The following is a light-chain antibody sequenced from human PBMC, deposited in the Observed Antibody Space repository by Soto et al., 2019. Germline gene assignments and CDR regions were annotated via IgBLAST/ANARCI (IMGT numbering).Light chain of an antibody. J-gene: IGLJ1*01. CDR1: SSNIGSST. CDR2: SNN. V-gene: IGLV1-44*01. Sequence: QSVLTQPPSASGAPGQRVTISCSGSSSNIGSSTVNWYQHLPGTAPKLIIFSNNERPSGVPDRFSASKSGTSASLAVSGLQSEDEAAYFCAARDDSLTGHYVFGSGTKVTVL. CDR3: AARDDSLTGHYV.